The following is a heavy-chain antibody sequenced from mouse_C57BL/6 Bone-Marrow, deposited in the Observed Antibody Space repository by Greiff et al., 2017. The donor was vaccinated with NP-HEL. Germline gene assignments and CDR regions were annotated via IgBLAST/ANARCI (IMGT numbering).Heavy chain of an antibody. V-gene: IGHV1-81*01. CDR3: ARRDGSSYGGYFDV. J-gene: IGHJ1*03. CDR1: GYTFTSYG. Sequence: QVQLKQSGAELARPGASVKLSCKASGYTFTSYGISWVKQRTGQGLEWIGEIYPRSGNTYYNEKFKGKATLTADKSSSTAYMQLNSLTSEDSAVYFCARRDGSSYGGYFDVWGTGTTVTVSS. CDR2: IYPRSGNT. D-gene: IGHD1-1*01.